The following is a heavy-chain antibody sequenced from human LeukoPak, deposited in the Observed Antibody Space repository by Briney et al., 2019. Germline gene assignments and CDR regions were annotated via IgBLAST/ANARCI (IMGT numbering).Heavy chain of an antibody. D-gene: IGHD2-15*01. CDR2: IIPIFGTA. CDR1: GGTFSSYA. J-gene: IGHJ3*02. Sequence: SVKVSCKASGGTFSSYAISWARQAPGQGLEWMGGIIPIFGTANYAQKFQGRVTITADESTSTAYMELSSLRSEDPAVYYCARDIDVLSAFDIWGQGTMVTVPS. CDR3: ARDIDVLSAFDI. V-gene: IGHV1-69*13.